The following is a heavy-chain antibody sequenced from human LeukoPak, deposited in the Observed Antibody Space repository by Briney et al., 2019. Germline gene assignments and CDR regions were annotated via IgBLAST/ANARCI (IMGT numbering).Heavy chain of an antibody. D-gene: IGHD3-22*01. CDR1: GGSSSSSSYY. Sequence: SETLSLXCTVSGGSSSSSSYYWGWSRQPPGKGLEWIGRIYTSGSTNYNPSLKSRVTISVDTSKNQFSLKLSSVTAADTAVYYCARDGYYYDREVGAFDIWGQGTMVTVSS. J-gene: IGHJ3*02. CDR3: ARDGYYYDREVGAFDI. CDR2: IYTSGST. V-gene: IGHV4-61*02.